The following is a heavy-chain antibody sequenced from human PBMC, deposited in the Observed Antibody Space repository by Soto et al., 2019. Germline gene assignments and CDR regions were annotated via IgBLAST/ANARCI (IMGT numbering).Heavy chain of an antibody. CDR2: ISYDGSNK. V-gene: IGHV3-30*18. D-gene: IGHD3-22*01. CDR3: AKDRYYYDSSGYSPIDY. CDR1: ELNFSSYG. Sequence: GGSLRLSCAASELNFSSYGMHWVRPAQGKGLERVAVISYDGSNKYYADSVKGRFTISRDNSKNTLYLQMNSLRAEDTAVYYCAKDRYYYDSSGYSPIDYWGQGNLVTVSA. J-gene: IGHJ4*02.